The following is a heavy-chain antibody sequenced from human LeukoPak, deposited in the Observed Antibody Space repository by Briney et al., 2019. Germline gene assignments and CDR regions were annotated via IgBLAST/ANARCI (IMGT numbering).Heavy chain of an antibody. V-gene: IGHV1-69*01. CDR2: IIPIFGTA. CDR1: GGTFSSYA. J-gene: IGHJ4*02. Sequence: SVKVSCKASGGTFSSYAISWVRQAPGQGLEWMGGIIPIFGTANYAQKFQGRVAITADESTSTAYMELSSLRSEDTAVYYCARGHCSSTSCSIDYWGQGTLVTVSS. CDR3: ARGHCSSTSCSIDY. D-gene: IGHD2-2*01.